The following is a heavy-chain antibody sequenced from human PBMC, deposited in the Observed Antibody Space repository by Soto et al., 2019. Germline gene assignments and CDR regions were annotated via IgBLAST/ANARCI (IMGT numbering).Heavy chain of an antibody. CDR1: GFSFSSYG. V-gene: IGHV3-33*01. Sequence: GGSLRLSCAASGFSFSSYGMHWVRQAPGKGLEWVAVIWYDGSNKYYADSVKGRFTISRDDSKNTLYLQMSSLRADDTAVYYCARSNYGDYSGHDAFDIWGQGTMVTVSS. CDR3: ARSNYGDYSGHDAFDI. J-gene: IGHJ3*02. CDR2: IWYDGSNK. D-gene: IGHD4-17*01.